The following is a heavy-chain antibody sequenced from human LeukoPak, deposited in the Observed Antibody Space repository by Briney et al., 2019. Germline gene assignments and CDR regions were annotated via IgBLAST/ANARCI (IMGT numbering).Heavy chain of an antibody. D-gene: IGHD2-15*01. V-gene: IGHV4-59*08. J-gene: IGHJ3*02. Sequence: PSETLSLTCTVSGGSISSFYWSWIRQPPGKGLEWIGYIYNSESTNYNPSLKSGVTISVDTPKNQFSLMLTSVTASDTAMYYCARHCSGGTYPLSFDAFDIWGQGTMVTVSS. CDR3: ARHCSGGTYPLSFDAFDI. CDR1: GGSISSFY. CDR2: IYNSEST.